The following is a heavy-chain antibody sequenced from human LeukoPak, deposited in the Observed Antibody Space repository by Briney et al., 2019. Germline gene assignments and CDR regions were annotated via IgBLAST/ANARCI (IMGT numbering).Heavy chain of an antibody. CDR2: INPNSGGT. CDR1: GFTFSGSA. J-gene: IGHJ5*02. V-gene: IGHV1-2*02. CDR3: ARDGARITMVRGENWFDP. Sequence: GGSLKLSCAASGFTFSGSAMHWVRQAPGQGLEWMGWINPNSGGTNYAQKFQGRVTMTRDTSISTAYMELSRLRSDDTAVYYCARDGARITMVRGENWFDPWGQGTLVTVSS. D-gene: IGHD3-10*01.